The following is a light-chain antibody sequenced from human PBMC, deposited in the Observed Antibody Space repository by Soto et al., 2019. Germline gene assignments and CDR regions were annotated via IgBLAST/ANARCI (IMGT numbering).Light chain of an antibody. Sequence: EIVMAQSPATLSVSPGERATLSCRASQSVRSNLVWYQQKPGQAPRLLIYGASTRDTGIPARFSGSGYGTEFTLTISRLQSEDFAVYYCQQYNNWPQVTFGGGTNVEIK. V-gene: IGKV3-15*01. CDR2: GAS. CDR1: QSVRSN. CDR3: QQYNNWPQVT. J-gene: IGKJ4*01.